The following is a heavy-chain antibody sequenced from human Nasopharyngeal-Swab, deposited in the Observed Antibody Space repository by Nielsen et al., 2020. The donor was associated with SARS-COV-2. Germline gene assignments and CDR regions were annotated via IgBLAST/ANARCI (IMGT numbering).Heavy chain of an antibody. CDR1: GFTFSSYA. Sequence: GESLKISCAASGFTFSSYAMSWVRQAPGKGLEWVSTISGSGGSTYYADSVKGRFTISRDNSKNTLYLQMNSLRAEDTAVYYCAKSYPAPTIGGQGTLVTVSS. CDR3: AKSYPAPTI. CDR2: ISGSGGST. J-gene: IGHJ4*02. V-gene: IGHV3-23*01. D-gene: IGHD1-26*01.